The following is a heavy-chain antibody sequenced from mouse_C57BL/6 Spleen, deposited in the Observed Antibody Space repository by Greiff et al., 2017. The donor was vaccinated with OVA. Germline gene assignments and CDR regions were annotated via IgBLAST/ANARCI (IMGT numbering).Heavy chain of an antibody. Sequence: QVQLQQPGAELVRPGSSVKLSCKASGYTFTSYGMHWVKQRPIQGLEWIGNIDPSDSATHYNQKFKGKATLTVDKSSSTAYMQLSSLTSEDSAVYYCARGDSSGYGFAYWGQGTLVTVSA. CDR1: GYTFTSYG. V-gene: IGHV1-52*01. CDR2: IDPSDSAT. D-gene: IGHD3-2*02. J-gene: IGHJ3*01. CDR3: ARGDSSGYGFAY.